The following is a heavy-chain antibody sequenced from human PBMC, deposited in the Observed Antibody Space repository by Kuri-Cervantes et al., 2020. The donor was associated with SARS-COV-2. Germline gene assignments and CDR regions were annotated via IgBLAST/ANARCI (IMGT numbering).Heavy chain of an antibody. J-gene: IGHJ6*03. CDR1: GGSFNNYY. CDR2: INHNGNT. CDR3: ARRAKMLRFLEWFPGYMDV. Sequence: GSLRLSCAVYGGSFNNYYWSWVRQSPGKGLEWIGEINHNGNTNYNPSLKSRVTITVDTSKNQFSLKLSSVTAADTAVYYCARRAKMLRFLEWFPGYMDVWGKGTTVTVSS. D-gene: IGHD3-3*01. V-gene: IGHV4-34*01.